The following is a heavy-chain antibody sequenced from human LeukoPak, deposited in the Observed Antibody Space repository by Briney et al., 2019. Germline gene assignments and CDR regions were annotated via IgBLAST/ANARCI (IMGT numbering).Heavy chain of an antibody. CDR1: GFTFSSYA. V-gene: IGHV3-23*01. Sequence: GGSLRLSCAASGFTFSSYAMSWVRQAPGKGLEWVSAISGSGGSTYYADSVKGRFTTSRDNSKNTLYLQMNSLRAEDTAVYYCAKVNYYESSGYYDYWGQGTLVTVSS. J-gene: IGHJ4*02. CDR2: ISGSGGST. CDR3: AKVNYYESSGYYDY. D-gene: IGHD3-22*01.